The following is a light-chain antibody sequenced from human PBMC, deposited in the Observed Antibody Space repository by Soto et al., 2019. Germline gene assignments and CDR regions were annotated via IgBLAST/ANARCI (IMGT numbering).Light chain of an antibody. V-gene: IGKV3-15*01. Sequence: EIVMTQSPATLSVSPGERASLSYSASQSVGSKLIWYQHKPGQAPRLLIYGASARATGIPARFSGSGSGTEFTLTISSLQSEDSAIYYCQERSKWPLYTFGQGTKLVIK. CDR2: GAS. CDR3: QERSKWPLYT. CDR1: QSVGSK. J-gene: IGKJ2*01.